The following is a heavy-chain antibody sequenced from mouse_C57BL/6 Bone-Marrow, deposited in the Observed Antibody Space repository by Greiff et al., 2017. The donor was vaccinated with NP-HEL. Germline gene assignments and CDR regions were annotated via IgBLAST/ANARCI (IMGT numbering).Heavy chain of an antibody. CDR2: IYPNNGGN. Sequence: EVQGVESGPELVKPGASVKMSCKASGYTFTDYYMHWVKQSHGKSLEWIGYIYPNNGGNGYNQKFKGKATLTVDKSSSTAYMELRSLTSEDSAVYYCVLLRRRWFAYWGQGTLVTVSA. J-gene: IGHJ3*01. CDR1: GYTFTDYY. V-gene: IGHV1-34*01. CDR3: VLLRRRWFAY. D-gene: IGHD1-1*01.